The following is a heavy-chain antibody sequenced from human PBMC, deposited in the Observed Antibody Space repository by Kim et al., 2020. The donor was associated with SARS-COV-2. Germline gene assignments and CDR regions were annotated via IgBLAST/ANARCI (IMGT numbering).Heavy chain of an antibody. J-gene: IGHJ4*02. CDR3: AKDILTGYPKFYYFDY. D-gene: IGHD3-9*01. V-gene: IGHV3-9*01. Sequence: DSVKGRFTISRDNAKNSLYLQMNSLRAEDTALYHCAKDILTGYPKFYYFDYWGQGTLVTVSS.